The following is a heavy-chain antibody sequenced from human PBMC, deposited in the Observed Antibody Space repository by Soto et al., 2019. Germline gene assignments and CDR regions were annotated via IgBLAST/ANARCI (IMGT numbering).Heavy chain of an antibody. V-gene: IGHV3-13*05. CDR3: ERSSRGRPMDV. CDR1: GFTFSDYD. Sequence: PGGSLRLSCAASGFTFSDYDMHWVRQATGEGLVWVSSIGTTGDPYFPGSVKGRFTVSRESAKKSLYLQMNSLRVGDTAVYYCERSSRGRPMDVWGQGTTVTVSS. D-gene: IGHD2-2*01. CDR2: IGTTGDP. J-gene: IGHJ6*02.